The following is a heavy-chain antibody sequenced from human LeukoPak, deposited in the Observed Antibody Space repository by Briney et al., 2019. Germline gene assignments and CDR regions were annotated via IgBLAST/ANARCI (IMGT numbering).Heavy chain of an antibody. J-gene: IGHJ4*02. CDR3: AKNDCSSSLPVH. CDR1: GFTFCRYA. D-gene: IGHD6-13*01. CDR2: ISGSGGST. Sequence: GGSLRLSCAASGFTFCRYAMSWVRQAPGKGLEWVSRISGSGGSTYYADSVKGRFTISRDNSKNTLYLQMNSLRAEDTAVYYCAKNDCSSSLPVHWGQGTLVTVSS. V-gene: IGHV3-23*01.